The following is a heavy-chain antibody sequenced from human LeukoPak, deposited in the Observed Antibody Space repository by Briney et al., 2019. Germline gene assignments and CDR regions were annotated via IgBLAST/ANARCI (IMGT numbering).Heavy chain of an antibody. V-gene: IGHV3-11*04. CDR2: ISSSGSTI. Sequence: GGSLRLSCAASGFTFSDYYMSWIRQAPGKGLEWVSYISSSGSTIYYADSVKGRFTISRDNAKNSLYLQMNSLRAEDTAVYYCARAYYYDSSGYFLLDAFDIWGQGTMVTVSS. CDR1: GFTFSDYY. CDR3: ARAYYYDSSGYFLLDAFDI. J-gene: IGHJ3*02. D-gene: IGHD3-22*01.